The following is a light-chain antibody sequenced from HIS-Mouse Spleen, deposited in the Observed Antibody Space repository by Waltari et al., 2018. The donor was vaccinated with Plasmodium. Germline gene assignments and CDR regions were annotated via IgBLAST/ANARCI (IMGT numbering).Light chain of an antibody. V-gene: IGLV1-47*01. Sequence: QSVLTQPPSASGTPGQRVTISCSGSSSNIGSNYVYWYQQLPGTAPKLPIYRNNQRPSGVPARFSGSKSGTSAALAISGLRSEDGADYYCAAWDDSLSGRVFGGGTKLTVL. CDR3: AAWDDSLSGRV. CDR2: RNN. CDR1: SSNIGSNY. J-gene: IGLJ3*02.